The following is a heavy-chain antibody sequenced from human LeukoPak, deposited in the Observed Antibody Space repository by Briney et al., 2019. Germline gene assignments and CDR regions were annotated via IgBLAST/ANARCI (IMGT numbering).Heavy chain of an antibody. CDR2: IIPILGIA. CDR1: GVTFSSND. CDR3: ARETPTSSPSQFNP. Sequence: SVKVSCTASGVTFSSNDISWVRQAPGQGLEWMGRIIPILGIANYAQKFQGRVTITADKSKSTAYMELSSLRSEDTAVYYCARETPTSSPSQFNPWGQGTLVTVSS. V-gene: IGHV1-69*04. J-gene: IGHJ5*02.